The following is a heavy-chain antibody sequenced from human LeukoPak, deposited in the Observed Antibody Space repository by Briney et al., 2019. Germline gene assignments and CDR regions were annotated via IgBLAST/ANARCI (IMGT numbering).Heavy chain of an antibody. Sequence: PSETLSLTCAVYGGSFSGYYWSWIRQPPGKGLEWIGEINHSGSTNYNPSLKSRVTISVDTSKNQFSLKLSSVTAADTAVYYCARDPPSEDGEGYWGQGTLVTVSS. CDR2: INHSGST. CDR1: GGSFSGYY. D-gene: IGHD4-17*01. V-gene: IGHV4-34*01. CDR3: ARDPPSEDGEGY. J-gene: IGHJ4*02.